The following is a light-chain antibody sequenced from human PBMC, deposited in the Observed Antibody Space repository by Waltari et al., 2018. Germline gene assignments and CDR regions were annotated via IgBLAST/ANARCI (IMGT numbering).Light chain of an antibody. J-gene: IGLJ1*01. CDR1: NIGTKR. CDR2: SDS. Sequence: SYVLTQPPSVSVAPGETDRITSAGNNIGTKRVHWYQKKPGQAPVLVIYSDSDRPPGIPERFSGANSGNTATLTISRVEAGDEADYYCQVWEISRNHYVFGSGTEVTVL. V-gene: IGLV3-21*01. CDR3: QVWEISRNHYV.